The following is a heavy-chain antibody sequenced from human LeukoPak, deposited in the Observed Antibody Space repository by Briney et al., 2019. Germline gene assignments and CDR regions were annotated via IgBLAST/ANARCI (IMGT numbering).Heavy chain of an antibody. Sequence: PGGSLRLSCAASGFTFSDYYMSWIRQAPGKGLEWVSYISGSGSTIYYADSVKGRFTISRDNAKNSLYLQMNSLRAEDTAVYCCARDREGYYDSSGYPLDYWGQGTLVTVSS. D-gene: IGHD3-22*01. CDR2: ISGSGSTI. V-gene: IGHV3-11*04. CDR3: ARDREGYYDSSGYPLDY. J-gene: IGHJ4*02. CDR1: GFTFSDYY.